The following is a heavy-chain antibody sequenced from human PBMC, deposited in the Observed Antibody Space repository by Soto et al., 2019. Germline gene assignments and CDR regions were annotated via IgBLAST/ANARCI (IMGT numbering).Heavy chain of an antibody. CDR1: GGTFSSYA. D-gene: IGHD2-8*01. CDR2: IIPIFGTA. V-gene: IGHV1-69*01. J-gene: IGHJ6*02. Sequence: QVQLVQSGAEVKKPGSSVKVSCKASGGTFSSYAISWVRQAPGQGLEWMGGIIPIFGTANYAQKFQGRVTITADESTSTAYMELSSLRSEDTAVYYCARSTGYCTNGLCYYYYGMDVWGQGTTVTVSS. CDR3: ARSTGYCTNGLCYYYYGMDV.